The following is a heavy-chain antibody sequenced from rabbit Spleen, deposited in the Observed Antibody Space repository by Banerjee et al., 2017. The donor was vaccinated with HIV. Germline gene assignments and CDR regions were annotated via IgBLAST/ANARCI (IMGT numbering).Heavy chain of an antibody. J-gene: IGHJ6*01. CDR2: IYGGSSDST. Sequence: QSLEESGGALVKPGASLTLTCKASGFSFSFSYWICWVRQAPGKGLEWIACIYGGSSDSTDYASWAKGRFTISRTSSTTVTLQMTSLTAADTATYFCARDTGSSFSSYGMDLWGQGTLVTVS. V-gene: IGHV1S40*01. CDR3: ARDTGSSFSSYGMDL. D-gene: IGHD8-1*01. CDR1: GFSFSFSYW.